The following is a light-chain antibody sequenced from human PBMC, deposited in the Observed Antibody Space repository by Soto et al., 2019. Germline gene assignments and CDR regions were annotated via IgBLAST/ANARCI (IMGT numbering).Light chain of an antibody. V-gene: IGKV1-5*03. CDR1: QTISNS. J-gene: IGKJ1*01. CDR2: RSS. CDR3: QQYYIYAT. Sequence: DIQMTQSPSTLSASVGDRVTITCRASQTISNSLTWYQQRPGKAPKLLIYRSSILQNGVPSRFSGSGSGTEFTLTISSLQPDDFATYYCQQYYIYATFGQGTRVEI.